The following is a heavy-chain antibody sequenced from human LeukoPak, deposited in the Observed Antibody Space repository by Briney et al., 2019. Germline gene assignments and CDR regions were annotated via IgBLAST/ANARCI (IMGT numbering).Heavy chain of an antibody. CDR3: ARVSGSEGALDY. D-gene: IGHD5-12*01. Sequence: GGSLRLSCEASGFTFSASAVHWVRQASGEGREWIGRIRSKANNYATAYTDPLKGRFTVSRDDSKNTAYLQMNSLKTEDSAVYFCARVSGSEGALDYWGQGTVVSVSS. J-gene: IGHJ4*02. V-gene: IGHV3-73*01. CDR1: GFTFSASA. CDR2: IRSKANNYAT.